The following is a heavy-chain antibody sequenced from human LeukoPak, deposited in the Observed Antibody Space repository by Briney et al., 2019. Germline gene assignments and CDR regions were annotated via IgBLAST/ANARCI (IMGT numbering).Heavy chain of an antibody. J-gene: IGHJ4*02. CDR3: AKERRD. CDR2: ISYDGSNK. V-gene: IGHV3-30*18. Sequence: QAGGSLRLSCAASGFTFSSYGMHWVRQAPGKGLEWVAVISYDGSNKYYADSVKGRFTISRDNSKNTLYLRMNSLRAEDTAVYYCAKERRDWGQGTLVTVSS. D-gene: IGHD6-25*01. CDR1: GFTFSSYG.